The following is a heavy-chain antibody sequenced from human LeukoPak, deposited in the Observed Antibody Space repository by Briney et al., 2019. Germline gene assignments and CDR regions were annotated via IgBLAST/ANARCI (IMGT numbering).Heavy chain of an antibody. D-gene: IGHD2-8*01. J-gene: IGHJ5*01. CDR3: ARGGGHCTNGVCPPWFES. Sequence: SETLSLTCAVSGGSISSGGYSWNWIRQPPGKGLEWIGEINHSGSTNYNPSLKSRLTISVDTSKNQFSLKLNSVTAADTAVYYCARGGGHCTNGVCPPWFESWGQGMLVTVSS. V-gene: IGHV4-34*01. CDR2: INHSGST. CDR1: GGSISSGGYS.